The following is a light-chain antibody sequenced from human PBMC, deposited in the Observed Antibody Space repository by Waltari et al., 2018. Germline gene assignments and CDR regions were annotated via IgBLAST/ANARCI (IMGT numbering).Light chain of an antibody. Sequence: DIVLTQSPAILSLSPGERASLSCRASQSVTNYLARYQQNPGQAPRLLIYDTSNRATCIPAMFSGIGFGTDFTLTISSLEPEYFAVYYCQQRRDWPLTVGGGTKVEIK. J-gene: IGKJ4*01. CDR1: QSVTNY. CDR2: DTS. V-gene: IGKV3-11*01. CDR3: QQRRDWPLT.